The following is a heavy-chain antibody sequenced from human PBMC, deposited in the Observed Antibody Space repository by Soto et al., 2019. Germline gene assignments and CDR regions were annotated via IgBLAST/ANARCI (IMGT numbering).Heavy chain of an antibody. J-gene: IGHJ3*02. CDR1: GFTFDYYT. CDR2: ISWDGGST. CDR3: AKDIESSSWPNDAFDI. Sequence: PGGSLRLSCAASGFTFDYYTMHWVGQSPGKGLEWVSLISWDGGSTYYADSVKGRFTISRDNSKNSLYLQMNSLRTEDTALYYCAKDIESSSWPNDAFDIWGQGTMVTVSS. V-gene: IGHV3-43*01. D-gene: IGHD6-13*01.